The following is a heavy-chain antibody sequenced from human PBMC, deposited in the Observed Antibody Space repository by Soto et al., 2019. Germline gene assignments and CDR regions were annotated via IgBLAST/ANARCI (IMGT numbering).Heavy chain of an antibody. D-gene: IGHD2-2*02. Sequence: QVQLQESGPGLVKPSQTLSLTCTVSGGSISSGGYYWSWIRQHPGKGLEWIGYIYYSGSTYYNPSLKSRVTIPVDTSKNQFSLKLSSVTAADTAVYYCARQLVVPAAIQRWGYFDYWGQGTLVTVSS. J-gene: IGHJ4*02. V-gene: IGHV4-31*03. CDR2: IYYSGST. CDR3: ARQLVVPAAIQRWGYFDY. CDR1: GGSISSGGYY.